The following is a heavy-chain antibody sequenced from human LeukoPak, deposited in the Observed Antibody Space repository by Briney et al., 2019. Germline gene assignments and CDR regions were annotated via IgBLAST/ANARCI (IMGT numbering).Heavy chain of an antibody. CDR3: ARAYSSGWFDAFDI. J-gene: IGHJ3*02. CDR2: ISYDGTNE. D-gene: IGHD6-19*01. Sequence: GGSLRLSCAASGFTFSNYAMHWVRQAPGKGLEWVAVISYDGTNEYYADSVKGRFTSSRDNSKNTLYLQMNSLRPEDTAVYYCARAYSSGWFDAFDIWGQGTMVTVSS. V-gene: IGHV3-30-3*01. CDR1: GFTFSNYA.